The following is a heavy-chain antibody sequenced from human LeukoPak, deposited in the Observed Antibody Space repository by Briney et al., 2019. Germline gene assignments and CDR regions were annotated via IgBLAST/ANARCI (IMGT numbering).Heavy chain of an antibody. CDR2: SDPNSGGT. CDR3: ARDREGLAYFDF. J-gene: IGHJ4*02. D-gene: IGHD3/OR15-3a*01. CDR1: GYTFTGKF. Sequence: ASVRVSCKASGYTFTGKFIHWVRQAPGRGLEWMGWSDPNSGGTDYAQKFQGRVTMTRDTSIATAYMDLSRLISDDTAVYYCARDREGLAYFDFWGQGTLVTVSS. V-gene: IGHV1-2*02.